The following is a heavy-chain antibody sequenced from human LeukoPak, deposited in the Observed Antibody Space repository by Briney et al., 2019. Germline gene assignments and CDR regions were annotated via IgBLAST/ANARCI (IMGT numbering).Heavy chain of an antibody. V-gene: IGHV1-18*01. J-gene: IGHJ6*03. Sequence: GASVRVSCTASGYTFTGYVISCGRQAPGEGLEWRGWICANMGKTNYAQKLQGRVTMTTDTSTSTAYMELRSLRSDDTAVYYCARELGHESRSPNWGPRVFYYYYMDVWGKGTTVTVSS. CDR2: ICANMGKT. CDR1: GYTFTGYV. CDR3: ARELGHESRSPNWGPRVFYYYYMDV. D-gene: IGHD7-27*01.